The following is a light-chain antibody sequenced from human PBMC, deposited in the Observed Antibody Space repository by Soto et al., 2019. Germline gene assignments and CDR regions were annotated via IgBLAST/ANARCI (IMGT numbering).Light chain of an antibody. Sequence: EIVLTQSPATLSLSPGERATLSCRASQSVSSFLAWSQQKPGQAPRLLIYDTSNRATGVPARFSGSGSGTDFTLTISCPGPGDCAIYYCHKRSGCPLTFCGDTRVETK. V-gene: IGKV3-11*01. J-gene: IGKJ4*01. CDR2: DTS. CDR3: HKRSGCPLT. CDR1: QSVSSF.